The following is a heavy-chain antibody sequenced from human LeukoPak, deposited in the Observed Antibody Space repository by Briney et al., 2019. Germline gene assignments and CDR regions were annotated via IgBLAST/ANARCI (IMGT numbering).Heavy chain of an antibody. V-gene: IGHV1-8*01. CDR1: GYTFTSYD. D-gene: IGHD4-17*01. Sequence: ASVKVSCKASGYTFTSYDINWVRQATGQGLEWMGWMNPNSGNTGYAQKVQGRVTMTRNTYISTAYMELSSLRSEDTVVYYCARVAVWDEYGDHDAFDIWGQGTMVTVSS. CDR2: MNPNSGNT. CDR3: ARVAVWDEYGDHDAFDI. J-gene: IGHJ3*02.